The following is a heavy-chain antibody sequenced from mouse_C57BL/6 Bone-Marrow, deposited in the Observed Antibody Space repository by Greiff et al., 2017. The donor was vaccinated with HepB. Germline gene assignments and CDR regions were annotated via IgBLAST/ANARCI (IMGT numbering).Heavy chain of an antibody. J-gene: IGHJ4*01. CDR2: IYPGNSDT. CDR3: TRSGFTTVDAMDY. Sequence: EVQLQQSGPVLARPGASVKMSCKTSGYTFTSYWMHWVKQRPGQGLEWIGAIYPGNSDTSYNQKFKGKAKLTAVTSASTAYMELSSLTNEDSAVYYCTRSGFTTVDAMDYWGQGTSVTVSS. V-gene: IGHV1-5*01. CDR1: GYTFTSYW. D-gene: IGHD1-1*01.